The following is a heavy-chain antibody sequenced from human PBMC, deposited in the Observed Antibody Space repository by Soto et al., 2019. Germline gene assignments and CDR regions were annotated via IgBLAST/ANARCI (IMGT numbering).Heavy chain of an antibody. CDR1: GVSIHNSHSF. CDR2: VYYSGGA. Sequence: SETLSLTCTVSGVSIHNSHSFWGWIRQPPGKGLEFICTVYYSGGAHYNSSLKSRVTISVDTANNQVSLRMRSLPAADTAVYYCGRVVEGATRHTDLDSWGQGTLVTVSS. V-gene: IGHV4-39*01. J-gene: IGHJ5*01. D-gene: IGHD2-21*01. CDR3: GRVVEGATRHTDLDS.